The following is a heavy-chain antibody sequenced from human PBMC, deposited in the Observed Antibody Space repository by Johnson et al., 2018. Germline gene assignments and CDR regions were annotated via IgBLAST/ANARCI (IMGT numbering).Heavy chain of an antibody. J-gene: IGHJ6*01. CDR1: GFTFSSYA. CDR2: ISSNGVSP. CDR3: ARDLPLDV. V-gene: IGHV3-64*01. Sequence: VQLVQSGGGLVQPGGSLRLSCAASGFTFSSYAMHWVRQAPGTGLEYVSAISSNGVSPYYANSVKGRFTISRDNSKNTLYLQMGSLRAEDMAVYYCARDLPLDVWGKGTTVTVSS.